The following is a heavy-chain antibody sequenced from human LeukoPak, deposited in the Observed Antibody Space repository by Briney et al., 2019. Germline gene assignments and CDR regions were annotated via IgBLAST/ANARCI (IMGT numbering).Heavy chain of an antibody. V-gene: IGHV4-39*01. Sequence: SETLSLTCTVSGGSVSSTSYYWGWIRQPPGKGLEWIGSIYHSGSVFYNPSLKSPVSISVDTSKNQFPLQLSSLTAADTAVYYCARVYGGVIAFFDYWGQGTLVTVSS. D-gene: IGHD3-16*02. CDR3: ARVYGGVIAFFDY. CDR1: GGSVSSTSYY. J-gene: IGHJ4*02. CDR2: IYHSGSV.